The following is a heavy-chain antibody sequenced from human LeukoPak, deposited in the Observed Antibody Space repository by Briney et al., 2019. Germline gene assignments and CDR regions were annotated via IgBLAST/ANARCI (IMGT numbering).Heavy chain of an antibody. CDR1: EYNFTNYR. CDR2: VYPGESDT. V-gene: IGHV5-51*01. Sequence: GQPLKIPCRGFEYNFTNYRIAWVGQMPGKGLDWRGIVYPGESDTRYSPSFQGQVTISADKSISTAYLQWSSLKASDTAMYYCARQYSTSSKFDYWGQGTLVTVSS. D-gene: IGHD6-6*01. J-gene: IGHJ4*02. CDR3: ARQYSTSSKFDY.